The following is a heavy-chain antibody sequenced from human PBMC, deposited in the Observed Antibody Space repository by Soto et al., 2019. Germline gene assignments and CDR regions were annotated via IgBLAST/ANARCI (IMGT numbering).Heavy chain of an antibody. CDR2: VSGGGIST. CDR3: AKDVIAVPEAYSYHGVDV. V-gene: IGHV3-23*01. D-gene: IGHD6-19*01. J-gene: IGHJ6*02. CDR1: GFIFSNYA. Sequence: PGWCLRHSCAGSGFIFSNYAMSCVSQGPGKGLEWVSGVSGGGISTYYADSVKGRFSISRDNSKNTVYLQMNSLRADDTAVYYCAKDVIAVPEAYSYHGVDVWGQGTTVTVSS.